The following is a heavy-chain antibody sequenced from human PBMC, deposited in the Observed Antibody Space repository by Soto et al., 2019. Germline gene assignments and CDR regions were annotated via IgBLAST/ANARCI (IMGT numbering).Heavy chain of an antibody. CDR1: GFTVSSNY. D-gene: IGHD2-21*01. J-gene: IGHJ3*02. CDR3: AIDGLDAFDI. CDR2: IYSGGST. Sequence: EVQLVESGGGLVQPGGSLRLSCAASGFTVSSNYMSWVRQAPGKGLEWVSVIYSGGSTYSADSVKGRFTISRDNSKNTLDLHMNSLRAEDTAVYYCAIDGLDAFDIWGQGTMVTVSS. V-gene: IGHV3-66*01.